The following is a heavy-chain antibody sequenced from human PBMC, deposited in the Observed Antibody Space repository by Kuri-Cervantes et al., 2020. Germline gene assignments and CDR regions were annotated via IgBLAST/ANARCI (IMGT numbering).Heavy chain of an antibody. V-gene: IGHV3-23*01. CDR2: ISGSGGST. J-gene: IGHJ1*01. Sequence: GESLKISCAASGFTFSSYAMSWVRQAPGKGLEWVSAISGSGGSTCYADSVKGRFTISRDNSKNTLYLQMNSLRAEDTAVYYCAKVPLAVAGTGPLVYFQHWGQGTLVTVSS. D-gene: IGHD6-19*01. CDR1: GFTFSSYA. CDR3: AKVPLAVAGTGPLVYFQH.